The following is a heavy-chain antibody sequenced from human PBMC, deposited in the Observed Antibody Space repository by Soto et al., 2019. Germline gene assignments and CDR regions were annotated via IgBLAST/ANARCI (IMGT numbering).Heavy chain of an antibody. V-gene: IGHV1-69*01. CDR3: ARAREAATLLVDY. D-gene: IGHD6-25*01. CDR2: IIPIFGTA. Sequence: QVQLVQSGAEVKKPWSSVKVSCKASGGTFSSYAISGLRQAPGQGLAWLGGIIPIFGTANYAQKFQGRVTITADESTSTAYMELSSMGSEETAVYYCARAREAATLLVDYWGQGTLVTVSS. CDR1: GGTFSSYA. J-gene: IGHJ4*02.